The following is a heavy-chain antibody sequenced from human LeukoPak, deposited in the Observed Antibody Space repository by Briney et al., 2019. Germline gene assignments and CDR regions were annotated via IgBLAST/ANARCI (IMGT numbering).Heavy chain of an antibody. V-gene: IGHV1-18*01. CDR2: ISAYNGSR. D-gene: IGHD3-10*01. Sequence: GASVKVSCKASGYTFTSYGISWVRQAPGQGLEWMGWISAYNGSRNYAQKLQGRVTMTTDTSTSTAYMELRSLRSDDTAVYYCARAALDETYYYGSGSYYIGYWGQGTLVTVSS. J-gene: IGHJ4*02. CDR1: GYTFTSYG. CDR3: ARAALDETYYYGSGSYYIGY.